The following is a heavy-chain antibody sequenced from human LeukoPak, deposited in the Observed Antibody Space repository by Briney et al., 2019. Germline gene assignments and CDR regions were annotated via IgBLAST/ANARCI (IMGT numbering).Heavy chain of an antibody. Sequence: QSGGSLRLSCAASGFAFSSYAMSWVRQPPGKGLEWVSVISRRDDYTYYADSVKGRFTISRDNSKNTLYLQMNTLRAEDTAVYYCANDYRSGSFHDFWGQGPLVTVSS. CDR3: ANDYRSGSFHDF. CDR2: ISRRDDYT. J-gene: IGHJ4*02. D-gene: IGHD3-10*01. CDR1: GFAFSSYA. V-gene: IGHV3-23*01.